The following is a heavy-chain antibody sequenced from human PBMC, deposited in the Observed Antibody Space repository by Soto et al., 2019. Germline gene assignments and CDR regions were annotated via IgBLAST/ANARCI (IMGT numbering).Heavy chain of an antibody. V-gene: IGHV1-3*01. Sequence: QVQLVQSGAEVKKPGASVKVSCKTSGYTFTNYAIHWVRQAPGQRLEWMGWINAGDGNTKYSQKFQGRVTITRDTSASRAYMELSSLRSEGAAVYYCAISGSCTSTICYGGFDIGGKGTMVTVS. CDR1: GYTFTNYA. J-gene: IGHJ3*02. D-gene: IGHD2-2*01. CDR3: AISGSCTSTICYGGFDI. CDR2: INAGDGNT.